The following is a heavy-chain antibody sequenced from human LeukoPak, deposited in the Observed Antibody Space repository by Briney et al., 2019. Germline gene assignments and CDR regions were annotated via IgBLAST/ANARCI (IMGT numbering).Heavy chain of an antibody. V-gene: IGHV1-18*01. CDR1: GYTFISYG. CDR2: ISGYNGNT. CDR3: ARDQQQLGNFDY. J-gene: IGHJ4*02. Sequence: ASVKVSCKASGYTFISYGISWVRQAPGQGLEWMGWISGYNGNTNYAQNLQGRVTMTTDTSTSTAYMELRSLRSDDTAVYYCARDQQQLGNFDYWGQGTLVTVSS. D-gene: IGHD6-13*01.